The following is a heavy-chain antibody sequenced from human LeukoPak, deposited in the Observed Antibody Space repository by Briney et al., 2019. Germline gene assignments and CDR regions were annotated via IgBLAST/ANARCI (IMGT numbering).Heavy chain of an antibody. Sequence: PGGSLRLSCVASGFTFSSYWMHWVRQAPGRGLVWVSRINTDGSSTSYADSVKGRFTISRDNAKNTLYLQMNSLRAEDTAVYYCARLDSGYYYFDYWGQGTLVTVSS. CDR3: ARLDSGYYYFDY. CDR1: GFTFSSYW. CDR2: INTDGSST. V-gene: IGHV3-74*01. D-gene: IGHD3-22*01. J-gene: IGHJ4*02.